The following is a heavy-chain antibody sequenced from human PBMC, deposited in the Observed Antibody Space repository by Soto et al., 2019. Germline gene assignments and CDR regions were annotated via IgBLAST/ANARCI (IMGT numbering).Heavy chain of an antibody. V-gene: IGHV2-5*02. D-gene: IGHD3-16*01. Sequence: QITLKESGPTLVRPTQTFTLTCTVSGFSLDTWGVGVGWIRQSPGKAPEWLALIYWDDDKRYSPSLKNRLTITKDTSKNQVVLTVTNMDPVDTVTYYCARALGSWGSYYFDHWGQGTLVTVSS. J-gene: IGHJ4*02. CDR1: GFSLDTWGVG. CDR3: ARALGSWGSYYFDH. CDR2: IYWDDDK.